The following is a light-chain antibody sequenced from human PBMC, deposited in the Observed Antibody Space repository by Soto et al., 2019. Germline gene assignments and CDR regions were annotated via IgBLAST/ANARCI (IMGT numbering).Light chain of an antibody. CDR3: QEYNTNSRT. V-gene: IGKV1-5*03. CDR1: ESIYSW. Sequence: IQMTQSPPTLSASVGDTVTITCRSSESIYSWLAWYKQKPGKAPQLLIYKTSTLHGGVPSRFSGSGSGAEYALTISSLQPDDFATYYCQEYNTNSRTFGQGTRVENK. J-gene: IGKJ1*01. CDR2: KTS.